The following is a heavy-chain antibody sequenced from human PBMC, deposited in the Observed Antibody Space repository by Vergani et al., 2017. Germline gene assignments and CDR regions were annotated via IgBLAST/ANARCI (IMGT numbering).Heavy chain of an antibody. CDR2: ISYDGSNK. D-gene: IGHD2-15*01. CDR1: GFTFSSYG. V-gene: IGHV3-30*19. CDR3: ARDIGGYCSGGSCPPY. J-gene: IGHJ4*02. Sequence: QVQLVESGGGVVQPGRSLRLSCAASGFTFSSYGMHWVRQAPGKGLEWVAVISYDGSNKYYADSVKGRFTISRDNSKNTLYLQMNSLRAEDTAVYYCARDIGGYCSGGSCPPYWGQGTLVTVSS.